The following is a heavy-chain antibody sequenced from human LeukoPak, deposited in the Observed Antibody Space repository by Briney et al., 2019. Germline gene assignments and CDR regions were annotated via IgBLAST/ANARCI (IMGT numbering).Heavy chain of an antibody. CDR1: GGSIISSSDY. V-gene: IGHV4-39*01. Sequence: SETLSLTCTVSGGSIISSSDYWGWIRQPRGKGLEWIGSIYYSGSTYYNPSLKSRVTISVDTSKNQFSLKLSSVTAADTAVYYCARQPIVVVVAAQGEGFDYWGQGTLVTVSS. CDR2: IYYSGST. J-gene: IGHJ4*02. CDR3: ARQPIVVVVAAQGEGFDY. D-gene: IGHD2-15*01.